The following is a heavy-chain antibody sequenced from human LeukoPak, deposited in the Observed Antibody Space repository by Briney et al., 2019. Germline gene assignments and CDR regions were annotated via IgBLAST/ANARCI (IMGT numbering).Heavy chain of an antibody. CDR2: IYYSGST. J-gene: IGHJ4*02. V-gene: IGHV4-59*01. Sequence: PSETLSLTCTVSGGSISSYYWSWSRQPPGKGLEWIGYIYYSGSTNYNPSLKSRVIISVDTSKKQFSLKLSSVTAADTAVYYCARARGGLLSQGFDYWGQGTLVTVSS. D-gene: IGHD3-10*01. CDR1: GGSISSYY. CDR3: ARARGGLLSQGFDY.